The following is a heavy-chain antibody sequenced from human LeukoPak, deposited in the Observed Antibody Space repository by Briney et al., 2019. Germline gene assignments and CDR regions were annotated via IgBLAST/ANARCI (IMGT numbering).Heavy chain of an antibody. Sequence: SETLSLTCTVSGYSISSGYYWGWIRQPPGKGLEWIGNIYHSGSTYYNPSLKSRVTISVDTSKNQFSLKLSSMTAADTAVYYCARDGGARAPDYWGQGTLVTVSS. D-gene: IGHD3-16*01. CDR1: GYSISSGYY. V-gene: IGHV4-38-2*02. CDR3: ARDGGARAPDY. CDR2: IYHSGST. J-gene: IGHJ4*02.